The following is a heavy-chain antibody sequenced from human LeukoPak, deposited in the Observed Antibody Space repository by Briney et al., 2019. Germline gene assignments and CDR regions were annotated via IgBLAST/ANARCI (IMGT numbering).Heavy chain of an antibody. CDR3: AAELNGVNSYCCNFEI. J-gene: IGHJ3*02. V-gene: IGHV1-58*01. CDR2: VSVGSGLT. Sequence: GASVKVSCKASGFTFRTSTVQRVRQARGQRLEWIGWVSVGSGLTNYAHSLQERLSITRDMSTGTAYMELGSLTSDDTAVYYCAAELNGVNSYCCNFEIWGQGTVVTVSS. D-gene: IGHD4-23*01. CDR1: GFTFRTST.